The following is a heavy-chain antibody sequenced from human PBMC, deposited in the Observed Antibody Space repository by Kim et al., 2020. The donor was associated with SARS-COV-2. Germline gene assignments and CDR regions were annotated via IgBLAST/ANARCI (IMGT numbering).Heavy chain of an antibody. CDR2: IFWDGNE. Sequence: SGPTLVRPTQTLTLTCTFSGFSLRSNGMGVGWIRQPPGKALEWLALIFWDGNERYSPSLKTRLSITKDTSKNQVVLTLTNMDPVDTATYFCTHRPQHGTVFDFWGQGILVTVSS. CDR3: THRPQHGTVFDF. V-gene: IGHV2-5*02. J-gene: IGHJ4*02. CDR1: GFSLRSNGMG. D-gene: IGHD2-8*02.